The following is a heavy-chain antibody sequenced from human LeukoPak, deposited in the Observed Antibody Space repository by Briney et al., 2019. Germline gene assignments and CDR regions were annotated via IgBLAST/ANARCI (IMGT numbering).Heavy chain of an antibody. D-gene: IGHD2-2*01. Sequence: GGSLRLSCVASGFTFSSHHMNWVRQTPGKGLESVATIKPDGSEKYYVDSVKGRFTISRDNAKSSLYLQMNSLRAEDTGVYFCERMSSYCDYWGQGNLVTVSS. CDR1: GFTFSSHH. J-gene: IGHJ4*02. CDR2: IKPDGSEK. CDR3: ERMSSYCDY. V-gene: IGHV3-7*01.